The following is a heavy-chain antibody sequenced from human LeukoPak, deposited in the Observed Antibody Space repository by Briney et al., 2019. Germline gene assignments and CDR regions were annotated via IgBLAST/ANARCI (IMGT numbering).Heavy chain of an antibody. CDR3: ARAPGSSSWYILGY. J-gene: IGHJ4*02. CDR2: IYYSGST. CDR1: GGSISSGGYY. V-gene: IGHV4-31*03. Sequence: PSETLSLTCTVSGGSISSGGYYWSWIRQHPGKGLEWIGYIYYSGSTYYNPSPKSRVTISVDTSKNQFSLKLSSVTAADTAVYYCARAPGSSSWYILGYWGQGTLVTVSS. D-gene: IGHD6-13*01.